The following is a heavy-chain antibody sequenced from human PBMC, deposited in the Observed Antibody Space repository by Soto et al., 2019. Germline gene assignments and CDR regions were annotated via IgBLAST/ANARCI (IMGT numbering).Heavy chain of an antibody. V-gene: IGHV4-38-2*02. J-gene: IGHJ6*02. CDR1: GYSISSGYY. CDR2: IYHSGST. CDR3: ARDRGKWFGGFTYYYYGMDV. Sequence: SETLSLTCAVSGYSISSGYYWGWIRQPPGKGLEWIGSIYHSGSTYYNPSLKSRVTISVDTSKNQFSLKLSSVTAADTAVYYCARDRGKWFGGFTYYYYGMDVWGQGTTVTVSS. D-gene: IGHD3-10*01.